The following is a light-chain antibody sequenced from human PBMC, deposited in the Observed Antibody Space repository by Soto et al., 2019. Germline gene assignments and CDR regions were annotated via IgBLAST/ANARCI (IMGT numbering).Light chain of an antibody. V-gene: IGKV3D-7*01. CDR3: QQDYNLLWT. CDR2: GAS. CDR1: QSVSSSY. Sequence: PGARVTLSCRASQSVSSSYLTWYQQKPGQAPRLLIYGASTRATSIPARFRGSGSGTDFTLTISSLQPEDFAVYYCQQDYNLLWTFGQGTKVEIK. J-gene: IGKJ1*01.